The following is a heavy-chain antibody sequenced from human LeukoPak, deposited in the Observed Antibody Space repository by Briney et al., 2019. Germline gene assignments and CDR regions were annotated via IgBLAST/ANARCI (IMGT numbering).Heavy chain of an antibody. CDR3: AKDSGGTYFYYYYYMDV. V-gene: IGHV3-23*01. CDR1: GFTFSSYW. CDR2: ISGSGTTI. J-gene: IGHJ6*03. D-gene: IGHD1-26*01. Sequence: TGGSLRLSCAASGFTFSSYWMSWVRQAPGKGLEWVSAISGSGTTIYYADSVKGRFTISRDNSKNTLYLQINSLRAEDTAVYYCAKDSGGTYFYYYYYMDVWGKGTTVTVSS.